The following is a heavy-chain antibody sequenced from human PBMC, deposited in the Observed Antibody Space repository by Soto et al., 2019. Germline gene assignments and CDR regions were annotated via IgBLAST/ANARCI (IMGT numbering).Heavy chain of an antibody. D-gene: IGHD4-4*01. J-gene: IGHJ6*02. CDR3: ARADYRYYYYGMDV. Sequence: GASVKVSCKASGGTFRSYAISWVRQAPGQGLEWMGGIIPIFGTANYAQKFKGRVTITADKSTSTAYMELSSLRSEDTAVYYCARADYRYYYYGMDVWGQGTTVTVAS. V-gene: IGHV1-69*06. CDR2: IIPIFGTA. CDR1: GGTFRSYA.